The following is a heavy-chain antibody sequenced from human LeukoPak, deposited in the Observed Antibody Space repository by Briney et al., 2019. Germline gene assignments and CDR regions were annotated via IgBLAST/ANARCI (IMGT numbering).Heavy chain of an antibody. CDR1: GFTFGSYA. Sequence: GGSLRLSCAASGFTFGSYAMHWVRQAPGKWLEWVAVISYDGSNKYYADSVKGRFTISRDNSKNTLYLQMNSLRAEDTAVYYCARDLFHTAMANYWGQGTLVTVSS. D-gene: IGHD5-18*01. CDR3: ARDLFHTAMANY. CDR2: ISYDGSNK. V-gene: IGHV3-30*04. J-gene: IGHJ4*02.